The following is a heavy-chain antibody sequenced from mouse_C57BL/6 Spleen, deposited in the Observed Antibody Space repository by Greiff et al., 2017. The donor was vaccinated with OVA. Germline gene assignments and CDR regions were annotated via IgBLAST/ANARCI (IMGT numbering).Heavy chain of an antibody. CDR1: GYTFTSYW. D-gene: IGHD1-1*01. CDR2: IDPSDSYT. V-gene: IGHV1-69*01. Sequence: VQLQQPGAELVMPGASVKLSCKASGYTFTSYWMHWVKQRPGQGLEWIGEIDPSDSYTNYNQKFKGKSTLTVDKSSSTAYMQLSSLTSEDSAVYYCARGGSRYNYAMGYWGQGTSVTVSS. CDR3: ARGGSRYNYAMGY. J-gene: IGHJ4*01.